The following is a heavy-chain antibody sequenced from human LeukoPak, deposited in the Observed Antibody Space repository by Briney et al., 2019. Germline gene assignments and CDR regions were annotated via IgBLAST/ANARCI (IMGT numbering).Heavy chain of an antibody. CDR1: GFTFSSYE. V-gene: IGHV3-48*03. Sequence: GGSLRLSCAASGFTFSSYEMNWVRQAPGKGLEWVSYISSSGSTIYYAVSVKGRFTISRDNAKNSLYLQMNSLRAEDTAVYYCARVVEVWYSMDVWGKGATVTVSS. CDR2: ISSSGSTI. J-gene: IGHJ6*04. CDR3: ARVVEVWYSMDV. D-gene: IGHD2-21*01.